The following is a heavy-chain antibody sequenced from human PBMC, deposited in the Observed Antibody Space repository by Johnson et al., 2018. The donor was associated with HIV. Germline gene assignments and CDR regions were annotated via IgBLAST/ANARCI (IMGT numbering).Heavy chain of an antibody. V-gene: IGHV3-9*01. CDR2: ISWNSGSI. J-gene: IGHJ3*02. CDR3: ARDHYGRINDAFDI. CDR1: GFSFDDYA. D-gene: IGHD3-10*01. Sequence: VQLVESGGGLVQPGRSLRLSCAASGFSFDDYAVHWVRQAPGKGLEWVSGISWNSGSIGYADSVKGRFTISRDNSKNTLYLQMNSLRAEDTAVYYCARDHYGRINDAFDIWGQGTMVTVSS.